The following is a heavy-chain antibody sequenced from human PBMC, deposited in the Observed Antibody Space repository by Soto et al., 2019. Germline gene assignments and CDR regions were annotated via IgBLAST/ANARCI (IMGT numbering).Heavy chain of an antibody. CDR2: IFYGGDNR. CDR3: AIGQLVQVY. CDR1: GFTFSNYG. J-gene: IGHJ4*02. V-gene: IGHV3-33*03. Sequence: PGGSLRLSCVASGFTFSNYGMHWVRQAPGKGLEWVAVIFYGGDNRYYTDSVKGRFTISRDNAKNTLYLQMNSLRAEDTAVYYCAIGQLVQVYWGQGTLVTVSS. D-gene: IGHD6-13*01.